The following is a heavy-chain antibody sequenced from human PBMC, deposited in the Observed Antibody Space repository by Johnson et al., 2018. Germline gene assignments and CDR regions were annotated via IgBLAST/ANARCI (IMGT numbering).Heavy chain of an antibody. CDR3: VKDYYDNNGRALDF. CDR1: EFSFSNYG. V-gene: IGHV3-30*18. D-gene: IGHD3-22*01. Sequence: QVQLVQSGGGVVQXGRSXRLXCAASEFSFSNYGMHWVRQPPGKGLEWVAVISYDGTMEYYVDSVKGRFTISRDNSNSTLYLEMKGLRAEDTAVYYCVKDYYDNNGRALDFWGQGTMVTVSS. J-gene: IGHJ3*01. CDR2: ISYDGTME.